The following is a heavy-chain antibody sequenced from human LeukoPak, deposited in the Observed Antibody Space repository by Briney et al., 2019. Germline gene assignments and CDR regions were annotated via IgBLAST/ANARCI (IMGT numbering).Heavy chain of an antibody. J-gene: IGHJ4*02. CDR2: ISSGGGST. Sequence: GGSLRLSCEASGFIFTTSAISWVRQAPGKGLEWVSFISSGGGSTYHSDSVRGRFTISRDNSKGTVYLQMNSLRPEDTAVYYCAKDDAWLQYGNWGRGTLVTVSS. CDR1: GFIFTTSA. V-gene: IGHV3-23*01. D-gene: IGHD5-24*01. CDR3: AKDDAWLQYGN.